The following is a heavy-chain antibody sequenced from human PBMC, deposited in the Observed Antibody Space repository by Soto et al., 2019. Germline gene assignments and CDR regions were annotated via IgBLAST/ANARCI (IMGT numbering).Heavy chain of an antibody. CDR2: ISGSGDKT. V-gene: IGHV3-23*01. CDR1: GFTFSSYA. Sequence: GGSLRLSCAASGFTFSSYAMSWVRQAPGKGLEWVSAISGSGDKTYYADSVKGRFTISRDNSKNTLYLQMNSLRAEDTAVYYCAKDGKIAAAGTWVKHFDYWGQGTLVTV. CDR3: AKDGKIAAAGTWVKHFDY. D-gene: IGHD6-13*01. J-gene: IGHJ4*02.